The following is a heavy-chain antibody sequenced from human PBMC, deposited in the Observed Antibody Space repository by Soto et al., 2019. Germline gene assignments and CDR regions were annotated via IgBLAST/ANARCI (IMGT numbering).Heavy chain of an antibody. CDR2: ISGSGGST. CDR3: AKAGGIAMPSAHLDF. J-gene: IGHJ4*02. CDR1: GFTFRSYA. Sequence: EVQLLESGGSLVQPGGSLRLSCAASGFTFRSYAMTWVRQAPGKGLEWVSGISGSGGSTNYAEAVKGRFTVSRDNSKHTLHIEMNSPRAENTGLYYCAKAGGIAMPSAHLDFWGQGTLVTVSS. D-gene: IGHD6-13*01. V-gene: IGHV3-23*01.